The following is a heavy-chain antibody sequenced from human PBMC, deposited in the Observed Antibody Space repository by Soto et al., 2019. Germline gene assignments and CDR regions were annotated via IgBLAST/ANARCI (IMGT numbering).Heavy chain of an antibody. D-gene: IGHD3-10*01. V-gene: IGHV4-34*01. CDR3: ARGITMVRGFDP. Sequence: SETLSLTCAVYGGSFSGYYWNWIRQPPGKGLEWIGEINHSGSTNYNPSLKSRVTISVDTSKNQFSLKLSSVTAAVTAVYYCARGITMVRGFDPWGQGTLVTVSS. CDR1: GGSFSGYY. CDR2: INHSGST. J-gene: IGHJ5*02.